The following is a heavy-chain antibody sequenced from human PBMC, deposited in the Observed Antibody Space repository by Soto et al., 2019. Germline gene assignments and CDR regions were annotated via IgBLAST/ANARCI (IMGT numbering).Heavy chain of an antibody. J-gene: IGHJ4*02. CDR1: GYTLTELS. Sequence: ASVKVSCKVSGYTLTELSMHWVRQGPGKGLEWMGGFDPEDGETIYAQKFQGRVTMTEDTSTDTLYLQMNSLRAEDTAVYYCAKDLLLQITMIVGPTDHWGQGTLVTVSS. CDR2: FDPEDGET. D-gene: IGHD3-22*01. V-gene: IGHV1-24*01. CDR3: AKDLLLQITMIVGPTDH.